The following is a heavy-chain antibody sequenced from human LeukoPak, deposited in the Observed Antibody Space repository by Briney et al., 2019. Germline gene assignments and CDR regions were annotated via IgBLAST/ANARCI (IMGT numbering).Heavy chain of an antibody. Sequence: GGSLRLSCAASGFTFSESWMTWVRQVPGQGLEWVAHINHEGGGIQYVDSVKGRFTISRDNAKGSVYLQMDSLRAEDTAIYHCATYINWVAGDVWGQGTTVIVSS. D-gene: IGHD1-1*01. V-gene: IGHV3-7*01. CDR1: GFTFSESW. CDR3: ATYINWVAGDV. CDR2: INHEGGGI. J-gene: IGHJ6*02.